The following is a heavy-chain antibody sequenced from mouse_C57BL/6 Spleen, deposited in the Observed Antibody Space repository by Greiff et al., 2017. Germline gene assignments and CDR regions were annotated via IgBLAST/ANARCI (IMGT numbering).Heavy chain of an antibody. CDR3: ARGYYYGSSYLYYFDY. D-gene: IGHD1-1*01. J-gene: IGHJ2*01. CDR2: INPNYGTT. CDR1: GYSFTDYN. V-gene: IGHV1-39*01. Sequence: VQLQQSGPELVKPGASVKISCKASGYSFTDYNMNWVKQSNGKSLEWIGVINPNYGTTSYNQKFKGKATLPVEQSSSTAYMPLNSLTSEDSAVYYCARGYYYGSSYLYYFDYWGQGTTLTVSS.